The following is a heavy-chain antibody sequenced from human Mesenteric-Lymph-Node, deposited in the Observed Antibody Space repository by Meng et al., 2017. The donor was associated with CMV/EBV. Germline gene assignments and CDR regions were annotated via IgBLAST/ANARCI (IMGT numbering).Heavy chain of an antibody. V-gene: IGHV3-48*03. Sequence: GESLKISCAASGFTFSSYEMNWVRQAPGKGLEWVSYISSSGSTIYYADSVKGRFTISRDNAKNSLYLQMNSLRAEDTAVYYCARATRGYCSSTSCGHWFDPWGQGTLVTVSS. D-gene: IGHD2-2*01. J-gene: IGHJ5*02. CDR3: ARATRGYCSSTSCGHWFDP. CDR2: ISSSGSTI. CDR1: GFTFSSYE.